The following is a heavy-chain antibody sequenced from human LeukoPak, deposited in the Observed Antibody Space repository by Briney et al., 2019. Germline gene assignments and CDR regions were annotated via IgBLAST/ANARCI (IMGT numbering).Heavy chain of an antibody. CDR3: ARDVSGYGRGY. CDR1: GITVSSNY. J-gene: IGHJ4*02. V-gene: IGHV3-66*01. CDR2: IYSGGST. Sequence: GGSLRLSCAASGITVSSNYMSWVRQAQGKGLEWVSVIYSGGSTYYADSVKGRFTISRDNSKNTLYLQMNSLRAEDTAVYYCARDVSGYGRGYRGQGTLVTVSS. D-gene: IGHD5-12*01.